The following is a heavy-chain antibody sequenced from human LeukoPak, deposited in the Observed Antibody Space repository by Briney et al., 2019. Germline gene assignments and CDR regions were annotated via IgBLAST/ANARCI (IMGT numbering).Heavy chain of an antibody. D-gene: IGHD3-22*01. CDR1: GYSISSGYY. Sequence: SETLSLTCTVSGYSISSGYYWGWIRQPPGKGLEWIGSIYHSGSTYYNPSLKSRVTISVDTSKNQFSLKLSSVTAADTAVYYCASQLGVVMTVFDYWGQGTLVTVSS. CDR2: IYHSGST. V-gene: IGHV4-38-2*02. J-gene: IGHJ4*02. CDR3: ASQLGVVMTVFDY.